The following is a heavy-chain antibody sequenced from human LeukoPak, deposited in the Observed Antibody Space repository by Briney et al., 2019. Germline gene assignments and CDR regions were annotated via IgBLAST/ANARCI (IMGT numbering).Heavy chain of an antibody. V-gene: IGHV3-33*01. D-gene: IGHD3-10*01. CDR2: IWYDGSNK. CDR3: ARDRGGTYFYYGVDV. Sequence: GGSLRLSCAASGFSFGSYGMYWVRQAPGKGLEWVAVIWYDGSNKYYVDSVKGRFTISRDNSKNTLYLQMNSLRAEDTAVYYCARDRGGTYFYYGVDVWGLGTTVTVSS. CDR1: GFSFGSYG. J-gene: IGHJ6*02.